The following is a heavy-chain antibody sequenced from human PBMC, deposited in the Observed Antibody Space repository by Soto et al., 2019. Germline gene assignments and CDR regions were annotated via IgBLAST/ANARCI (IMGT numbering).Heavy chain of an antibody. D-gene: IGHD2-15*01. Sequence: PXASLKISCKTSGYRFISYWVAWVRQLPGKGLEWMGTFYPGDSTSTYSPSFQGQVTISVDTSITTAYLQLNSLKASDTAMYYCARILGYCRNNDCSWTFDVWGQGTMVTVSS. CDR1: GYRFISYW. CDR3: ARILGYCRNNDCSWTFDV. J-gene: IGHJ3*01. V-gene: IGHV5-51*01. CDR2: FYPGDSTS.